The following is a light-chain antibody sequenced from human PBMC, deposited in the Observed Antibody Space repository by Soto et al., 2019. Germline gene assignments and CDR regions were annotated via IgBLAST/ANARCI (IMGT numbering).Light chain of an antibody. J-gene: IGKJ3*01. CDR2: VAS. CDR3: QQLNSYRGFT. CDR1: QDISSY. Sequence: DIQLTQSPSFLSASVGDRVTITCRASQDISSYLAWYQQKPGKAPKLLIYVASTLQSGVPSRFSGSVSGTQFTLTISSLQPEDFATYYCQQLNSYRGFTFGPGTKVDIK. V-gene: IGKV1-9*01.